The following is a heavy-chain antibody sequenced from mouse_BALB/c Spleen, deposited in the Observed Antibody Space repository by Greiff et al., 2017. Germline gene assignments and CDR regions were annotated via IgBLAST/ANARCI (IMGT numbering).Heavy chain of an antibody. CDR1: GYSITSDYA. V-gene: IGHV3-2*02. J-gene: IGHJ3*01. D-gene: IGHD4-1*01. CDR3: ASGTGGFAY. Sequence: EVKLKESGPGLVKPSQSLSLTCTVTGYSITSDYAWNWIRQFPGNKLEWMGYISYSGSTSYNPSLKSRISITRDTSKNQFFLELNSVTTEDTATYYCASGTGGFAYWGQGTLVTVSA. CDR2: ISYSGST.